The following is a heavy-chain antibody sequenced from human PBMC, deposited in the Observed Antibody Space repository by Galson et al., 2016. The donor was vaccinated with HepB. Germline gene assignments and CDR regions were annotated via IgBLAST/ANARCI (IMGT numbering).Heavy chain of an antibody. CDR2: INSDGIST. V-gene: IGHV3-74*01. J-gene: IGHJ6*02. D-gene: IGHD3-16*01. CDR3: ARWGGYYYYYYGRDV. CDR1: GFTFINYW. Sequence: SLRLSCAASGFTFINYWMHWVRQAPGKGLVWVSRINSDGISTSYADSVKGRFTISRDNAKNTLYLQMNSLRAEDTAVYYCARWGGYYYYYYGRDVWGQGTTVTVSS.